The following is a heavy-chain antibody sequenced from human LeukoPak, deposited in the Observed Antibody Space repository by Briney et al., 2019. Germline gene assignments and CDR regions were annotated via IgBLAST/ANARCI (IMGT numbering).Heavy chain of an antibody. Sequence: ASVKVPCKASGYTFTGYYMHWVRQAPGQGLEWMGWISAYNGNTDYAQKFQGRVTMTTDTSTSTAYMELRSLRSDDTAMYYCARVVGLNEWEPHYWGQGTLVTVSS. CDR2: ISAYNGNT. CDR1: GYTFTGYY. D-gene: IGHD1-26*01. CDR3: ARVVGLNEWEPHY. J-gene: IGHJ4*02. V-gene: IGHV1-18*04.